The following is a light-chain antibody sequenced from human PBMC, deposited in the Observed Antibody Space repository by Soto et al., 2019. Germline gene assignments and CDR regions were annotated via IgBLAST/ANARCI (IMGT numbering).Light chain of an antibody. J-gene: IGKJ5*01. CDR2: AAS. CDR3: QHIHSIPIT. Sequence: DIQMTQSPSSLSASVGDRVTITCLASQSVSSDLNWYQQKAGKAPKLLIYAASSLQSGVPSRFSGSGSGTHFILTISSLQPEDFATYYCQHIHSIPITFGQGTRLAI. V-gene: IGKV1-39*01. CDR1: QSVSSD.